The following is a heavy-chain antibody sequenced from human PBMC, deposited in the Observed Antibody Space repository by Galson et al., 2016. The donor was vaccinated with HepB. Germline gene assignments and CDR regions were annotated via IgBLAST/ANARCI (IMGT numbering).Heavy chain of an antibody. D-gene: IGHD6-13*01. CDR3: ARAERWGAAGGSFQLDC. J-gene: IGHJ4*02. CDR2: IWSDGSNK. Sequence: SLRLSCAASGFTLSRYGMHWVRQAPGKGLEWVALIWSDGSNKYYADSVKGRFTISRDNSKNTAYLQMNSLRAEDRAVYYCARAERWGAAGGSFQLDCWGQGTLVTVSS. V-gene: IGHV3-33*01. CDR1: GFTLSRYG.